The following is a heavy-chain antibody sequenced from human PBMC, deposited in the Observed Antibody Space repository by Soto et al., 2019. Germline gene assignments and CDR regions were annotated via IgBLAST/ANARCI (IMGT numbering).Heavy chain of an antibody. D-gene: IGHD2-15*01. CDR3: ARGKDPTRNWFDP. CDR2: IYYRGSP. V-gene: IGHV4-31*03. Sequence: QVQLQESGPGLVKPSQTLSLTCTVSYGSISSGGYSWSWIRQHPGKGLEWIGNIYYRGSPYYNPSLKSRVTVSLDTSKNQFSLKLTSVTAADTAVYYCARGKDPTRNWFDPWGQGTLVTVSS. J-gene: IGHJ5*02. CDR1: YGSISSGGYS.